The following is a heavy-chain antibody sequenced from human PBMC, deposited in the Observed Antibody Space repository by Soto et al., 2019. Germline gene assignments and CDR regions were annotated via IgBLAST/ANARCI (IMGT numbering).Heavy chain of an antibody. V-gene: IGHV3-53*01. D-gene: IGHD6-19*01. J-gene: IGHJ4*02. Sequence: GGSLRLSCAASGFTVSTNHMSWVRQAPGKGLEWVSIIYSGGSTYYADSVKGRFTISRDNSKNTLYLQMNSLRAEDTAVYYCARDREAAVTVWGQGTLVTVSS. CDR3: ARDREAAVTV. CDR2: IYSGGST. CDR1: GFTVSTNH.